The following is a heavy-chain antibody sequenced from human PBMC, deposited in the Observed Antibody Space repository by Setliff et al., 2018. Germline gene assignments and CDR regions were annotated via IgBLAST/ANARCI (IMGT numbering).Heavy chain of an antibody. CDR3: ARSYNFWSGPALDV. V-gene: IGHV3-48*01. J-gene: IGHJ6*04. CDR1: GFNFMNYG. D-gene: IGHD3-3*01. CDR2: ISSISSSTI. Sequence: PGGSLRLSCAASGFNFMNYGMNWVRQAPGEGLEWVSYISSISSSTIYYEDSVKGRFTVSRDNAQNSLYLQMNSLRAEDTAVYYCARSYNFWSGPALDVWGKGTTVTVSS.